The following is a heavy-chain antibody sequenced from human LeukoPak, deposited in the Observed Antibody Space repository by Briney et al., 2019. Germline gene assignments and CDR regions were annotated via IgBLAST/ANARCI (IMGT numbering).Heavy chain of an antibody. CDR3: ARGAGRYLFYYYYMDV. D-gene: IGHD3-16*02. J-gene: IGHJ6*03. CDR2: MNPNSGNT. CDR1: GYTFTRYD. V-gene: IGHV1-8*01. Sequence: ASVKVSCKASGYTFTRYDINWVRQATGQGLEWMGWMNPNSGNTGYAQKFQGRVTMTRNTSISTAYMELSSLRSEDTAVYYCARGAGRYLFYYYYMDVWGKGTTVTVSS.